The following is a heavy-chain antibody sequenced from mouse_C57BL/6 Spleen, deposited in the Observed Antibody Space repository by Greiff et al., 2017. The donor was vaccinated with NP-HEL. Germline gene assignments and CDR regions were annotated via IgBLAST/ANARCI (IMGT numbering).Heavy chain of an antibody. CDR2: ISSGSSTI. CDR1: GFTFSDYG. CDR3: ARGDMNGYYCYAMDY. D-gene: IGHD2-3*01. V-gene: IGHV5-17*01. J-gene: IGHJ4*01. Sequence: EVKLVESGGGLVKPGGSLKLSCAASGFTFSDYGMHWVRQAPEKGLEWVAYISSGSSTIYYADTVKGRFTISIDNAKNTLFLQMTSLRSEDTAMYYCARGDMNGYYCYAMDYWGQGTSVTVSS.